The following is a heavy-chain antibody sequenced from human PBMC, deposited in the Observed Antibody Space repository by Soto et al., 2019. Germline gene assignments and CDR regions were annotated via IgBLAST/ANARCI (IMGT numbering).Heavy chain of an antibody. CDR3: ARFSGSYFALINY. Sequence: SETLSLTCTVSGGSVSSGSYYWSWIRQPPGKGLEWIGYIYYSGSTNYNPSLKSRVTISVDTSKNQFSLKLSSVTAADTAVYYCARFSGSYFALINYWGQGTLVTVSS. CDR2: IYYSGST. V-gene: IGHV4-61*01. CDR1: GGSVSSGSYY. J-gene: IGHJ4*02. D-gene: IGHD3-10*01.